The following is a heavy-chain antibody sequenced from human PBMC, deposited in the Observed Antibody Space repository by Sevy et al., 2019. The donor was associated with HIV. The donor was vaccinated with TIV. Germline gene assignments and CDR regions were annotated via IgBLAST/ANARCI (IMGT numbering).Heavy chain of an antibody. V-gene: IGHV3-23*01. J-gene: IGHJ1*01. CDR2: ISGSGGST. CDR1: GFTFSSYA. Sequence: GGSLRLSCAASGFTFSSYAMSWVRQAPGKGLEWVSAISGSGGSTYYAYSVKGRFTISRDNSKNTLYLQMNSLRAEDTAVYYCAKDYPIAARPSRIFQHWGQGTLVTVSS. D-gene: IGHD6-6*01. CDR3: AKDYPIAARPSRIFQH.